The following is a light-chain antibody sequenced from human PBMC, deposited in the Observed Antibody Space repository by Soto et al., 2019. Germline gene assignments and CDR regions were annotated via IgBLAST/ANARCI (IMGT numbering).Light chain of an antibody. V-gene: IGKV1-8*01. Sequence: AIRITQTPSSFSASTGDRVTITCRASQGISSYLAWYQQKPGKAPKLLIYAASTLQSGVPSRFSGSGSGTDFTLTISCLQSEDFATYYCLQYYSYPHTFGQGTKVEIK. J-gene: IGKJ1*01. CDR2: AAS. CDR1: QGISSY. CDR3: LQYYSYPHT.